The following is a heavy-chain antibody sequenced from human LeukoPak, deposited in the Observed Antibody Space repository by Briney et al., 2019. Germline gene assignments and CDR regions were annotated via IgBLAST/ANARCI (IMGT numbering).Heavy chain of an antibody. CDR2: ISHDGDNE. CDR1: GFTFSGHA. CDR3: ARVGSGPLRNYYDY. D-gene: IGHD3-3*01. V-gene: IGHV3-30-3*01. J-gene: IGHJ4*02. Sequence: PGRSLRLSCAASGFTFSGHAMHWLRQVPGKGLQWVLGISHDGDNEYYPDSVKGRFIVSRDNSKNTLSLEMNSLRAEDTGLYYCARVGSGPLRNYYDYWGQGTPVTVSS.